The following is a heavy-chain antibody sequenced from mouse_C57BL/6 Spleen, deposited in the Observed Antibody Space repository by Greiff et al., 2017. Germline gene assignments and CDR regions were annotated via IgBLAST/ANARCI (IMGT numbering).Heavy chain of an antibody. Sequence: EVKLVESGGGLVQPGESLKLSCESNEYEFPSHDMSWVRKTPEKRLELVAAINSDGGSTYYPDPMERRFIISRDNTKKTLYLQMSSLRSEDTALYYCARHAGGYGSSYGAYWGQGTLVTVSA. J-gene: IGHJ3*01. CDR1: EYEFPSHD. CDR3: ARHAGGYGSSYGAY. D-gene: IGHD1-1*01. CDR2: INSDGGST. V-gene: IGHV5-2*03.